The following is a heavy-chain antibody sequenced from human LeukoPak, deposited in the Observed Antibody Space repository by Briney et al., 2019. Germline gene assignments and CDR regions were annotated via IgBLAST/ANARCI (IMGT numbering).Heavy chain of an antibody. V-gene: IGHV1-69*13. CDR1: GGTFSSYA. D-gene: IGHD4-11*01. CDR3: LQSQDYYYGMDV. CDR2: IIPIFGTA. J-gene: IGHJ6*02. Sequence: GASVKVSCKASGGTFSSYAISWVRQAPGQGLEWMGGIIPIFGTANYAQKFQGRVTITADESTSTAYMELSSLRSEDTAVYYCLQSQDYYYGMDVWGQGTTDTVSS.